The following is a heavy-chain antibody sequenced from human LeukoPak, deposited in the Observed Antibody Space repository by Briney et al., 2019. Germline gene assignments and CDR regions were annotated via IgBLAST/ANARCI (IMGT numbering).Heavy chain of an antibody. CDR3: ARGIGTDSTHDIVVVPAAIPVAAAGSSFDY. Sequence: SETLSLTCTVSGGSISSSSYYWGWIRQPPGKGLEWIGSIYYSGSTYYNPSLKSRVTISVDTSKNQFSLKLSAVTAADTAVYYCARGIGTDSTHDIVVVPAAIPVAAAGSSFDYWGQGTLVTVSS. V-gene: IGHV4-39*07. CDR1: GGSISSSSYY. J-gene: IGHJ4*02. D-gene: IGHD2-2*01. CDR2: IYYSGST.